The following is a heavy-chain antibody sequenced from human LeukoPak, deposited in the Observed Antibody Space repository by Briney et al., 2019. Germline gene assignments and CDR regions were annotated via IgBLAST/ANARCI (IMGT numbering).Heavy chain of an antibody. CDR3: ARDAIFFGSGNYYKVIDN. J-gene: IGHJ4*02. V-gene: IGHV3-48*03. CDR1: GFTFSSYE. D-gene: IGHD3-10*01. CDR2: ISSSGSNI. Sequence: PGGSLRLSCAASGFTFSSYEVNWVRQAPGKGLEWVSYISSSGSNIYYADSVKGRFTISRDNAKNSLYLQMNSLRAEDTAVYYCARDAIFFGSGNYYKVIDNWGQGTLVTVSS.